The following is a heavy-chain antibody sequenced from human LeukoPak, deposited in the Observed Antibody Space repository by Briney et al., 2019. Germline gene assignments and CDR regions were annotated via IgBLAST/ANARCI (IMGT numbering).Heavy chain of an antibody. CDR3: ARTSSRYNLRAFDL. Sequence: GGSLRLSCAGSGITISSNHMTWVRQAPGKGLEWVSIIYSGGSSYYADSVKGRFTISRHNSKNTLYLQMNSLRAEDTAVYYCARTSSRYNLRAFDLWGQGTMVTVSS. D-gene: IGHD6-13*01. J-gene: IGHJ3*01. CDR1: GITISSNH. CDR2: IYSGGSS. V-gene: IGHV3-53*01.